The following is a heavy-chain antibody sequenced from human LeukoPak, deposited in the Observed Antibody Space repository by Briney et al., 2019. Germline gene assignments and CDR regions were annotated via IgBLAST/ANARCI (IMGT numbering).Heavy chain of an antibody. CDR1: SYSISSGYY. D-gene: IGHD6-13*01. J-gene: IGHJ4*02. V-gene: IGHV4-38-2*02. Sequence: SETLSLTCTVSSYSISSGYYWGWIRQTPGKGLEWIGNIYHSGSTYYNPSLQSRVAISVDTSKNQFSLKLTSVTAADTAVYYCARGGYSSSWYSFAPYYFDYWGQGTLVTVSS. CDR2: IYHSGST. CDR3: ARGGYSSSWYSFAPYYFDY.